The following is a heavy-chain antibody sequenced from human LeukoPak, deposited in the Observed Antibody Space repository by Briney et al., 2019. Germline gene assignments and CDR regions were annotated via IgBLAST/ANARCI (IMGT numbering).Heavy chain of an antibody. D-gene: IGHD5-18*01. V-gene: IGHV4-59*12. CDR3: ARVQYTYGEAFDY. J-gene: IGHJ4*02. Sequence: SETLSLTCTVSGGSISSYYWSWIRQPPGKGLEWIGYIYYSGSTNYNPSLKSRVTISVDTSKNKFFLRLSSVTAADTAVYYCARVQYTYGEAFDYWGQGTLVTVSS. CDR2: IYYSGST. CDR1: GGSISSYY.